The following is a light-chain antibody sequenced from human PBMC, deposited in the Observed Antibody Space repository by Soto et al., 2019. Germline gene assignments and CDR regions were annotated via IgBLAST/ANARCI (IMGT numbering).Light chain of an antibody. CDR3: QQYGNMAFT. Sequence: EIVFTQSPGTLSLSPGERATLSCRASQSVSISYLAWYQQKPGQAPRLLIYGASSRATGIPDRFSGSGSGTDFTLTISRLEPEDFAVYYCQQYGNMAFTFGPGTKVDIK. CDR2: GAS. J-gene: IGKJ3*01. V-gene: IGKV3-20*01. CDR1: QSVSISY.